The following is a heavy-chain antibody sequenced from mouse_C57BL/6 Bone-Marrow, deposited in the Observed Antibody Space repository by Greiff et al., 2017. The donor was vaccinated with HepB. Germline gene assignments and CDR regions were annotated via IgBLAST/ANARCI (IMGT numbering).Heavy chain of an antibody. V-gene: IGHV1-76*01. D-gene: IGHD2-10*01. CDR2: IYPGSGNT. J-gene: IGHJ2*01. CDR3: ARSAYYGNYFDY. CDR1: GYTFTDYY. Sequence: VQLQQSGAELVRPGASVKLSFKASGYTFTDYYINWVKQRPGQGLEWIARIYPGSGNTYYNEKFKGKATLTAEKSSSTAYMQLSSLTSEDSAVYFCARSAYYGNYFDYWGQGTTLTVSS.